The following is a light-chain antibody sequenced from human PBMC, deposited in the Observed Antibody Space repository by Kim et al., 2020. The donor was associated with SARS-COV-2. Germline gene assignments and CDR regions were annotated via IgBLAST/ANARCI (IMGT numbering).Light chain of an antibody. Sequence: GTPGQGVTISCSGSSSNIGSDYVYWYQQLPGTAPKLLIYRNNQRPSGVPDRFSGSKSGTSASLAISGLRSEDEADYYCASWDDSLVFGGGTQLTVL. CDR3: ASWDDSLV. CDR1: SSNIGSDY. CDR2: RNN. J-gene: IGLJ2*01. V-gene: IGLV1-47*01.